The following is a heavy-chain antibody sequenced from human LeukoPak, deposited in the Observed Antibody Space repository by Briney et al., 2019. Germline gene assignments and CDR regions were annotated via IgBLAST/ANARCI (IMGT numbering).Heavy chain of an antibody. CDR2: LSGSGATT. CDR3: AKDASELLPAEYFQH. CDR1: GFTFSSYA. V-gene: IGHV3-23*01. Sequence: GGSLRLSCAASGFTFSSYAMSWVRQAPEKGLEWVSALSGSGATTYYAHSVKGRFTISRDNSKNTLYLQMNSLRPDDTAVYYCAKDASELLPAEYFQHWGQGTLVTVSS. J-gene: IGHJ1*01. D-gene: IGHD1-26*01.